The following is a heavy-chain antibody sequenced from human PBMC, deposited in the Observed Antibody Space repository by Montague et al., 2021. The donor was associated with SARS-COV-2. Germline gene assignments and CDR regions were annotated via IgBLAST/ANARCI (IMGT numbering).Heavy chain of an antibody. J-gene: IGHJ2*01. CDR2: IYYSGST. CDR1: GGPISSGGYY. D-gene: IGHD2-15*01. V-gene: IGHV4-31*03. Sequence: TLSLTCTVSGGPISSGGYYWSWIRQHPGKGLEWIGYIYYSGSTYYNPSLKSRVTISVDTSKNQFSLKLSSVTAADTAVYYCARVLGGYCSGGSCYRGWYFDLWGRGTLVTVSS. CDR3: ARVLGGYCSGGSCYRGWYFDL.